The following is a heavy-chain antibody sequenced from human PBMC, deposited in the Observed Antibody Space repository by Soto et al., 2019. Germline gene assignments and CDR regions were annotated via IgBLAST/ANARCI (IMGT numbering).Heavy chain of an antibody. CDR3: ARAPTMARSMVVGY. Sequence: SVKVSCKASRYPLTRYSIHWVRQAPGTGLEWMGMINPSDGSTTYAQKFQGRVTMTRDTSTSTVYMELRRLRSEDAAVYYCARAPTMARSMVVGYWGKGTLVTVSS. D-gene: IGHD3-10*01. CDR2: INPSDGST. V-gene: IGHV1-46*01. CDR1: RYPLTRYS. J-gene: IGHJ4*02.